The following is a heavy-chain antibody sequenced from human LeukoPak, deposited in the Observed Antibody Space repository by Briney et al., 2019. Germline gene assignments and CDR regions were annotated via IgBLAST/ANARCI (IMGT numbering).Heavy chain of an antibody. V-gene: IGHV4-39*01. CDR3: ARLWFGELLFDY. CDR1: SGSISTSNYY. D-gene: IGHD3-10*01. J-gene: IGHJ4*02. CDR2: IFYSGST. Sequence: SETLSLTCTVSSGSISTSNYYWGWVRQPPGKALEWIGNIFYSGSTYYSPSLKSRVTISLDTSKNQFSLKLSSVTAADTAVYYCARLWFGELLFDYWGQGTLVTVSS.